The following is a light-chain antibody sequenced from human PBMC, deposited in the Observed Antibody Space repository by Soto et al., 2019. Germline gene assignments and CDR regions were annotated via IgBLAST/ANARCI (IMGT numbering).Light chain of an antibody. CDR1: SSDVGGYNY. Sequence: QSALTQPASVSGSPGQSITISCTGTSSDVGGYNYVSWYQQHPGKAPKLMIYDVSNRSSGVSNRFSGSKSGNTASLTISGRHAEDEADYYFSSYRSSSTLVFGGGTKLTVL. J-gene: IGLJ3*02. CDR2: DVS. V-gene: IGLV2-14*01. CDR3: SSYRSSSTLV.